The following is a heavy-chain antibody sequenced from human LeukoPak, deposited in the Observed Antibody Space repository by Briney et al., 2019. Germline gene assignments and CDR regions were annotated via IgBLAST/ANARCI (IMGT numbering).Heavy chain of an antibody. CDR2: ISNFGDII. J-gene: IGHJ4*02. CDR1: GFTFSNYE. V-gene: IGHV3-48*03. D-gene: IGHD4-17*01. CDR3: ANSDYGDLQGYFDY. Sequence: TWGSLRLSCAASGFTFSNYEMNWVRQAPGKGLEWISHISNFGDIIHYADSVEGRFTISRDNAKNSLYLQMNSLRAEDTAVYYCANSDYGDLQGYFDYWGQGTLVTVSS.